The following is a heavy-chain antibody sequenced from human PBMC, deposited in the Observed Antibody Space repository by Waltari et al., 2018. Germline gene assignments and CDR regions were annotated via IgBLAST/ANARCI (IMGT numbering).Heavy chain of an antibody. CDR3: ARAGYCSGGSCYSGFSDY. CDR2: INHSGST. D-gene: IGHD2-15*01. V-gene: IGHV4-34*01. J-gene: IGHJ4*02. CDR1: GGSFSGYY. Sequence: QVQLQQWGAGLLKPSETLSLTCAVYGGSFSGYYWSWIRQPPGKGLEWIGEINHSGSTNYNPSLKSRVTISVDTSKNQFSLKLSSVTAADTAVYYCARAGYCSGGSCYSGFSDYWGQGTLVTVSS.